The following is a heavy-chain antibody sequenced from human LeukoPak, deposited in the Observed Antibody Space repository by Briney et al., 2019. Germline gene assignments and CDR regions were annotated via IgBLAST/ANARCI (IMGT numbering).Heavy chain of an antibody. Sequence: SSETLSLTCTVSGGSISSYYWSWIRQPAGKGLEWIGRIYTSGSTNYNPSLKSRVTMSVDTSKNQFSLKLSSVTAADTAVYYCAREYSSGWSRGFDYWGQGTLVTVSS. CDR1: GGSISSYY. CDR2: IYTSGST. V-gene: IGHV4-4*07. D-gene: IGHD6-19*01. CDR3: AREYSSGWSRGFDY. J-gene: IGHJ4*02.